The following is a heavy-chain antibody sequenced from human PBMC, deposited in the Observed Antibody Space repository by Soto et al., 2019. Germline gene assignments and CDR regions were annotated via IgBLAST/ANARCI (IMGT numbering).Heavy chain of an antibody. CDR3: ARSQGSSTSLEIYYYYYYGMDV. J-gene: IGHJ6*02. Sequence: QVPLVQSGAEVKKPGSSVKVSCQASGGTFSSYAISWVRQAPGQGLEWMGGIIPISETTNYAQKFQGRVTITADESKSTAYMELSSLRSEDTAVYYCARSQGSSTSLEIYYYYYYGMDVWGQGTTVTVSS. V-gene: IGHV1-69*01. D-gene: IGHD2-2*01. CDR2: IIPISETT. CDR1: GGTFSSYA.